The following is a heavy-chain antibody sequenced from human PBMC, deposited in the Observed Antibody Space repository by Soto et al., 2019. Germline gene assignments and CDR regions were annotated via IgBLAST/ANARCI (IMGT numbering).Heavy chain of an antibody. D-gene: IGHD5-12*01. V-gene: IGHV4-59*01. CDR2: SHYRGGT. Sequence: SETLSLTGTVSGGSITSYSWSWIRQPPGKGLEWIGYSHYRGGTNYNPSLKSRVTISVDTSKNQFALKLSSVAAADTAVYYCARAYGGYADSCGQGALVTASS. J-gene: IGHJ4*02. CDR3: ARAYGGYADS. CDR1: GGSITSYS.